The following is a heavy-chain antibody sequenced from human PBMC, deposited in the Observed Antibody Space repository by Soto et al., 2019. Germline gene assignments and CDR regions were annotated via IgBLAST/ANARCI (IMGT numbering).Heavy chain of an antibody. V-gene: IGHV4-31*03. CDR2: IYYRGTT. CDR3: ASRDVDTTLVGNDY. CDR1: GGSISSGGYY. J-gene: IGHJ4*02. D-gene: IGHD5-18*01. Sequence: QVHLQESGPGLVKPSQTLALTCTVSGGSISSGGYYWYWVRQHPEKGLEWIGFIYYRGTTYYNPSLKIRVTMSVVTSKNQFSLKLRSVSGADTAVYYCASRDVDTTLVGNDYWGQGILVVVSS.